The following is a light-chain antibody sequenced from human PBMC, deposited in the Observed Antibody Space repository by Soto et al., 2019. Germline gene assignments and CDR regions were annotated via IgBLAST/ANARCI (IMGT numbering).Light chain of an antibody. V-gene: IGKV3-20*01. CDR2: GAS. CDR1: QSISAKH. J-gene: IGKJ2*01. Sequence: EIVLTQSPGLMSSSPGETAVLYCRASQSISAKHLAWYQLRPSQSPRLLIYGASGRATGVPGRFSGRESGTESTLAITRLEPEDFVVYGCQHFGTSPPYTFGQGKKLAI. CDR3: QHFGTSPPYT.